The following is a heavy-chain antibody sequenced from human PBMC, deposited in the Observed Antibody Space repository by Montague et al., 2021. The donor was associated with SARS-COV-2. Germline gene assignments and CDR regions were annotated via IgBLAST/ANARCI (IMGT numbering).Heavy chain of an antibody. V-gene: IGHV4-31*03. CDR2: IYYSGST. D-gene: IGHD2-8*01. J-gene: IGHJ6*03. CDR3: ARGILYAGEYYYYYMDV. Sequence: TLSLTCTVSGGSISSGGYYWSWIRQHPGKGLEWIGYIYYSGSTYYNPSLKSRVTISVDTSKNQFSLKLSSVTAADTAVYYCARGILYAGEYYYYYMDVWGKGTTVTVSS. CDR1: GGSISSGGYY.